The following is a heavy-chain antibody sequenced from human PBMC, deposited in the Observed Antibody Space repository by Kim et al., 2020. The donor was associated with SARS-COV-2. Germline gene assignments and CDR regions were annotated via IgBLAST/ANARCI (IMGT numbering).Heavy chain of an antibody. Sequence: GGSLRLSCAASGFTFHDYGLHWVRQTPGKGLEWVSGISWNSGTIGYADSVKGRFTISRDNAKNSLYPQMNSLRAEDTALYYCAKHIMSRGTTFYAYFDYWGQGTLVTVSS. V-gene: IGHV3-9*01. D-gene: IGHD3-16*01. CDR1: GFTFHDYG. CDR3: AKHIMSRGTTFYAYFDY. J-gene: IGHJ4*02. CDR2: ISWNSGTI.